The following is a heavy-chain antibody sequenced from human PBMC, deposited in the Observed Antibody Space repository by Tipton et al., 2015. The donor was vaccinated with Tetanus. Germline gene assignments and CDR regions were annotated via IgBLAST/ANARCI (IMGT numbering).Heavy chain of an antibody. D-gene: IGHD1-26*01. CDR2: IYSSGST. CDR3: ARDQARGARGWNFFDY. Sequence: TLSLTCAVSGGSISGSNWWSWVRQPPGKGLEWIGDIYSSGSTYYSPSLKSRLTISIDTSKNQFSLKLNSVTAADTAVYYCARDQARGARGWNFFDYWGQGSVVTVSS. CDR1: GGSISGSNW. V-gene: IGHV4-4*02. J-gene: IGHJ4*02.